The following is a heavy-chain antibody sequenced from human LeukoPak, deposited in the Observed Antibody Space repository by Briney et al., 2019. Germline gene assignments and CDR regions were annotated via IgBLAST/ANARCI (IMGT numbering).Heavy chain of an antibody. Sequence: GASVKVSCKASGYTFTGYYMHWVRQAPGQGLEWMGWINPNSGGTNYAQKFQGRVTMTWDTSISTAYMDLSGLRSDDTAVYYCARFYCSSTSCQYNWFDPWGQGTLVTVSS. J-gene: IGHJ5*02. D-gene: IGHD2-2*01. CDR2: INPNSGGT. CDR3: ARFYCSSTSCQYNWFDP. CDR1: GYTFTGYY. V-gene: IGHV1-2*02.